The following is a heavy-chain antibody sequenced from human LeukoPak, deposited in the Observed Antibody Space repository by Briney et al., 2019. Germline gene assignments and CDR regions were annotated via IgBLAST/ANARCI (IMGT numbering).Heavy chain of an antibody. V-gene: IGHV4-34*01. CDR1: GGSFSGYY. Sequence: SSETLSLTCAVYGGSFSGYYWSWIRQPPGKGLEWIGEINHSGSTNYNPSLKSRVTISVDTSKNQFSLKLSSVTAADTAVYYCARDRAGAGLSFDYWGQGTLVTVS. CDR2: INHSGST. J-gene: IGHJ4*02. CDR3: ARDRAGAGLSFDY. D-gene: IGHD6-19*01.